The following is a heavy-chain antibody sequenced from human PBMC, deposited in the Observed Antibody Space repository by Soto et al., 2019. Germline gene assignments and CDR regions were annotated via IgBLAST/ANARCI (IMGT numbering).Heavy chain of an antibody. CDR3: ARGGASTMVRGHIEY. D-gene: IGHD3-10*01. V-gene: IGHV4-34*01. CDR2: INHSGST. J-gene: IGHJ4*02. Sequence: QVQLQQWGAGLLKPSETLSLTCAVYGGYFRGYYWSWIRQPPGKGLAWIGEINHSGSTNDNPSLKGRVTISVDTSKDQSSLKLSSVTAADTAVYYCARGGASTMVRGHIEYWGQGTLVTVSS. CDR1: GGYFRGYY.